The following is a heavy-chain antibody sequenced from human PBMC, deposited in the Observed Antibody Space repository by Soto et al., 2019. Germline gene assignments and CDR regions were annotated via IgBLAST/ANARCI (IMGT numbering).Heavy chain of an antibody. CDR1: GFTFSSYS. CDR2: ISSSSSTI. J-gene: IGHJ4*02. CDR3: ARDSYDSSGFDY. Sequence: GGSLRLSCATSGFTFSSYSKNWVRQAPGKGLEWVSYISSSSSTIYYADSVKGRFTISRDNAKNSLYLQMNSLRDEDTAVYYCARDSYDSSGFDYWGQGTLVIVSS. D-gene: IGHD3-22*01. V-gene: IGHV3-48*02.